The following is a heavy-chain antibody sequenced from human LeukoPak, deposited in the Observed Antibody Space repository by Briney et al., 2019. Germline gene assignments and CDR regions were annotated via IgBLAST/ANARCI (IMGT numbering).Heavy chain of an antibody. Sequence: GGSLRLSCAASGFTFSSYGMHWVRQAPGKGLEWVAFIRYDGSNKYYADSVKGRFTISRDNSKNTLYLQMNSLRAEDTAVYYCARHGTSGWYSNGLDYWGQGTLVTVSS. J-gene: IGHJ4*02. CDR3: ARHGTSGWYSNGLDY. CDR1: GFTFSSYG. V-gene: IGHV3-30*02. D-gene: IGHD6-19*01. CDR2: IRYDGSNK.